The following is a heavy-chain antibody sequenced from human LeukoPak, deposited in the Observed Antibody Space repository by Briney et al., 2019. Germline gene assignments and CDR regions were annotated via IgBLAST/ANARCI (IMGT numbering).Heavy chain of an antibody. D-gene: IGHD6-13*01. CDR3: ARKYSSSWTYNNYYFDY. J-gene: IGHJ4*02. V-gene: IGHV4-34*01. CDR1: GGSFSGYY. Sequence: SETLSLTCAVYGGSFSGYYWSWIRQPPGKGLEWIGEINHSGSTNYNPSLKSRVTISVDTSKNQFSLKLSSATAADTAVYYCARKYSSSWTYNNYYFDYWGQGTLVTVSS. CDR2: INHSGST.